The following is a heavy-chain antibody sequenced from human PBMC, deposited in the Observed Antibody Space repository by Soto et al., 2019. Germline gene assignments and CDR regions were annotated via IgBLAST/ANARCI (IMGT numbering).Heavy chain of an antibody. D-gene: IGHD4-17*01. Sequence: PSQTLSLTCVISGNSVASNSAAWIWIRQSPSRGLEWLGRTYYRSKGYNDYTVSVRSRITINPDTSKNQFSLHLDSVIPEDTAVYYCARNGDYDYGMDVWAQGTTVTVSS. J-gene: IGHJ6*02. CDR1: GNSVASNSAA. V-gene: IGHV6-1*01. CDR3: ARNGDYDYGMDV. CDR2: TYYRSKGYN.